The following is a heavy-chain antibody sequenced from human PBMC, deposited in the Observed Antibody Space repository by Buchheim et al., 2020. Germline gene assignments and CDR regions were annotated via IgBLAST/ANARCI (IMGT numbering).Heavy chain of an antibody. Sequence: QVQLQQWGAGLLKPSETLSLTCAVYGGSFSGYYWSWIRQPPGKGLEWIGEINHSGSTNSNPSLKSRVTISVNTSKNQFSLKLSSVTAADTAVYYCARRAGLNRKTYFDYWGQGTL. CDR1: GGSFSGYY. J-gene: IGHJ4*02. D-gene: IGHD6-19*01. V-gene: IGHV4-34*01. CDR2: INHSGST. CDR3: ARRAGLNRKTYFDY.